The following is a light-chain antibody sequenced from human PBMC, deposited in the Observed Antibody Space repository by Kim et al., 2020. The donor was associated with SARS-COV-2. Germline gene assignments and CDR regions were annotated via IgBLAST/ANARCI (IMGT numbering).Light chain of an antibody. Sequence: DIQMTQSPPSLSASVGDRVTITCRASQGINNYLAWYQQKPGKAPQLLVYGASTLQSGVPSRFSGSGSGTDFTLTISSLQPEDVATYYCQKYNGAPHTFGQGTKVDIK. CDR3: QKYNGAPHT. J-gene: IGKJ1*01. V-gene: IGKV1-27*01. CDR1: QGINNY. CDR2: GAS.